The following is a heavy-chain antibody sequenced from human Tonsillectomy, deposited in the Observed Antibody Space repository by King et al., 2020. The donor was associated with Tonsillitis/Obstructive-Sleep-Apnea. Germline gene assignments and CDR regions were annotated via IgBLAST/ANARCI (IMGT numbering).Heavy chain of an antibody. CDR1: GFRFNDYY. Sequence: VQLVESGGGLVKPGGSLRLSCAASGFRFNDYYMNWIRQAPGKGLEWISYISGSGTTIYYADTVRGRFTISRDNAKNSLYLQMNSLRVEDTAVYYCARARGGFDPWGQGTLVTVSS. J-gene: IGHJ5*02. CDR3: ARARGGFDP. CDR2: ISGSGTTI. V-gene: IGHV3-11*01.